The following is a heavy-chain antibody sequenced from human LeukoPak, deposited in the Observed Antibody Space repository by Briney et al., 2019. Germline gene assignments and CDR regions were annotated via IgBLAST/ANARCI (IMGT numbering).Heavy chain of an antibody. D-gene: IGHD6-19*01. V-gene: IGHV3-48*03. CDR2: ISSSGSTI. CDR3: ARDGSGYSSGGFDY. Sequence: GGSLRLSCAASGFTFSSYEMNWVRQAPGKGLVWVSYISSSGSTIYYADSVKGRFTISRDNAKNSLYLQMNSLRAEDTAVYYCARDGSGYSSGGFDYWGQGTLVTVSS. CDR1: GFTFSSYE. J-gene: IGHJ4*02.